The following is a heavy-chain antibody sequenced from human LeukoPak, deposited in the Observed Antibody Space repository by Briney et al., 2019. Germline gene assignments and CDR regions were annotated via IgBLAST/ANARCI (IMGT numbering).Heavy chain of an antibody. CDR3: ARGGPGYGYYFQY. Sequence: GGSLRLSCAASGFTLSSHSMKWVRQAPGKGLEWVSSISSSSSYIYYADSVKGRFTISRDNAKNSLYLQMNSLRAEDTAVYYCARGGPGYGYYFQYWGQGALVTVAS. D-gene: IGHD3-9*01. J-gene: IGHJ4*02. CDR1: GFTLSSHS. V-gene: IGHV3-21*04. CDR2: ISSSSSYI.